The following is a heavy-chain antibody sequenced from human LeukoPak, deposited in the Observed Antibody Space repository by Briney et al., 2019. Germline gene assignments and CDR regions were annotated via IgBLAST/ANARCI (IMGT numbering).Heavy chain of an antibody. D-gene: IGHD2-2*01. CDR1: GGTFSSYA. J-gene: IGHJ4*02. CDR3: AREQYQLPISYTYFDY. V-gene: IGHV1-69*13. Sequence: ASVKVSCKASGGTFSSYAISWVRQAPGQGLEWMGGIIPIFGTANYAQKFQGRVTITADESTSTAYMELSSLRSEDTAVYYCAREQYQLPISYTYFDYWGQGTLVTVSS. CDR2: IIPIFGTA.